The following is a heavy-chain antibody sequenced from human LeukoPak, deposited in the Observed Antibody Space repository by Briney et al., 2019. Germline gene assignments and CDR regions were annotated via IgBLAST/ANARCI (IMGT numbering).Heavy chain of an antibody. Sequence: ASVKVSCKASGYTFTGYYMHWVRQAPGQGLEWMGWINPNSGGTNYAQKFQGRVTMTRDTSISTAYMELSRLRSDDTAVYYCAREGVGYYYDSSGYGKDYWGQGTLATVSS. D-gene: IGHD3-22*01. V-gene: IGHV1-2*02. CDR1: GYTFTGYY. J-gene: IGHJ4*02. CDR2: INPNSGGT. CDR3: AREGVGYYYDSSGYGKDY.